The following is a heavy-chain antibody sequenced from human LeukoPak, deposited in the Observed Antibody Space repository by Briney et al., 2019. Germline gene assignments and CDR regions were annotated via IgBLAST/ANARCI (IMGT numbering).Heavy chain of an antibody. CDR3: ARHEFDSGSLLYFDY. CDR1: GGSIRGYY. V-gene: IGHV4-59*08. J-gene: IGHJ4*02. Sequence: VKPSETLSLTCTVSGGSIRGYYWSWIRQPPGKGLEWIGYIYYSGSTNYNPSLKSRVTISVDTSKNQFSLKLSAVTAADTAVYYCARHEFDSGSLLYFDYWGQGILVTVSS. CDR2: IYYSGST. D-gene: IGHD1-26*01.